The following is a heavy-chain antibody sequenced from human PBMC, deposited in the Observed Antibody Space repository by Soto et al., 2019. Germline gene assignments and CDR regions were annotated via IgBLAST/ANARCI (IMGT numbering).Heavy chain of an antibody. CDR3: AAERPYGYYYYYMDV. CDR2: INSDGSST. Sequence: PGGSLRLSCAASGFTFSSYWMHWVRQAPGKGLVWVSRINSDGSSTSYADSVKGRFTISRDNAKNTLYLQMSSLRSEDTAVYYCAAERPYGYYYYYMDVWGKGTTVTVSS. J-gene: IGHJ6*03. CDR1: GFTFSSYW. V-gene: IGHV3-74*01. D-gene: IGHD4-17*01.